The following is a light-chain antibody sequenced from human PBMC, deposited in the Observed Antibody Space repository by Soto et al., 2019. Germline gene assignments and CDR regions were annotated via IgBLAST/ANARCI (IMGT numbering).Light chain of an antibody. CDR3: SSYAGGNNYV. CDR1: SGDVGGYNY. Sequence: QSALTQPPSASGSPGQSVTISCTGTSGDVGGYNYVSWYQQHPGKAPKLMIYEVSQRPSGVPDRFSGSKSGNTASLTVSGLQAEDEADYYCSSYAGGNNYVFGPGTKVTVL. J-gene: IGLJ1*01. V-gene: IGLV2-8*01. CDR2: EVS.